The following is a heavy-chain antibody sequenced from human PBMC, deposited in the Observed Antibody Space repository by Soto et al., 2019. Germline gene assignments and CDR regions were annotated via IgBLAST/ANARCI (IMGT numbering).Heavy chain of an antibody. D-gene: IGHD2-21*02. V-gene: IGHV3-30-3*01. J-gene: IGHJ6*02. CDR3: ARGGGDYYYYYYGMDV. Sequence: QVQLVESGGGVVQPGRSLRLSCAASGFTFSSYAMHWVRQAPGKGLEWVAVISYDGSNKYYADSVKGRFTISRDNSKNTRYLQMNSLRAEDTAVYYCARGGGDYYYYYYGMDVWGQGTTVTVSS. CDR2: ISYDGSNK. CDR1: GFTFSSYA.